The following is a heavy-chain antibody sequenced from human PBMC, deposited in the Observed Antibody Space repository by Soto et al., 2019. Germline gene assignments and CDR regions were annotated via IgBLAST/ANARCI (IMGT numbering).Heavy chain of an antibody. Sequence: QVPLVQSGAEVKKPGASVKVSCKASGYTFTNYDINWVRQATGQGLEWMGWMNPNSGNTGYAQKFQGRVTMTRNTSRSTAYMELSSLRPEATAVYYCARGHSGYDPQGAFDIWGQGTMVTVSS. CDR3: ARGHSGYDPQGAFDI. CDR1: GYTFTNYD. J-gene: IGHJ3*02. CDR2: MNPNSGNT. D-gene: IGHD5-12*01. V-gene: IGHV1-8*02.